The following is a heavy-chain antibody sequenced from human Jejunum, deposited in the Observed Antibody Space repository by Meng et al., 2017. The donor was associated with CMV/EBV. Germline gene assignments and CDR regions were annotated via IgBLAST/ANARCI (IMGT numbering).Heavy chain of an antibody. Sequence: TLRPSSMHWVRQAPGTGLEWVSSISSGSNFIYYADSMKGRFTISRDNAKNSLYLQMNSLRAEDTAVYYCARGRVRGIASAGAMVSWGQGTLVTVSS. CDR3: ARGRVRGIASAGAMVS. D-gene: IGHD6-13*01. CDR1: TLRPSS. CDR2: ISSGSNFI. V-gene: IGHV3-21*01. J-gene: IGHJ5*02.